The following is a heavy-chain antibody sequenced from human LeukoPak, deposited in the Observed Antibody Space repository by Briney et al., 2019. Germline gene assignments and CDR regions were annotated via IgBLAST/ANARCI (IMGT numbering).Heavy chain of an antibody. J-gene: IGHJ4*02. CDR1: GFTFSTYT. Sequence: GSLRLSCAASGFTFSTYTMNWVRQAPGKGLEWVSTVSDSSDVHYSDSVKGRFTISRDNAGNSLYLQMNSLRDEDTAVYYCARDGLHTAHFDYWGQGTLVTVSS. V-gene: IGHV3-48*02. D-gene: IGHD5-18*01. CDR2: VSDSSDV. CDR3: ARDGLHTAHFDY.